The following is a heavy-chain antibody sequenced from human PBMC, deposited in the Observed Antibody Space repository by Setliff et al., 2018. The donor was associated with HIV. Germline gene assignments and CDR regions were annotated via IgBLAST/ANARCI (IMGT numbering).Heavy chain of an antibody. CDR1: GSTFSSYA. V-gene: IGHV1-3*01. D-gene: IGHD6-13*01. CDR3: ARFSSSWPYYFDY. Sequence: ASVKVSCKASGSTFSSYAFHWVRQAPGQRLEWMGWINAGNGKTKYSQKFQSRVTMTSDTSTSTAYMELRSLRSDDTAVYYCARFSSSWPYYFDYWGQGMLVTAPQ. J-gene: IGHJ4*02. CDR2: INAGNGKT.